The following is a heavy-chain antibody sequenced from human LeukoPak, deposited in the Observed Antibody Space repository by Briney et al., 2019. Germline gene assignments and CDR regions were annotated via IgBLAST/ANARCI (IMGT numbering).Heavy chain of an antibody. CDR3: ARDLYYYVAMDV. J-gene: IGHJ6*02. Sequence: GGSLRLSCEASGFTFSAYAMTWVRHAPGKGLEWVSSIGSDNKPHYSESVKGRFAISRDNSKSMLFLQINSLRAEDTALYYCARDLYYYVAMDVWGQGTTVTVSS. CDR1: GFTFSAYA. D-gene: IGHD3-10*02. CDR2: IGSDNKP. V-gene: IGHV3-23*01.